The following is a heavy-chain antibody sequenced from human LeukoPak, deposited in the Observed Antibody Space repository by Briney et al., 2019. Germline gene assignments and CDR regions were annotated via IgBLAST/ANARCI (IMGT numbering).Heavy chain of an antibody. CDR2: IYTSGST. J-gene: IGHJ4*02. Sequence: SETLSLTCTVSGGSISSYYWSWIRQPAGKVLEWIGRIYTSGSTNYNPSLKSRVTMSVDTSKIQLSMKLSSVTAADTAVYYCARDLYYYDSSGYPVIDYWGQGTLVTVSS. CDR1: GGSISSYY. D-gene: IGHD3-22*01. CDR3: ARDLYYYDSSGYPVIDY. V-gene: IGHV4-4*07.